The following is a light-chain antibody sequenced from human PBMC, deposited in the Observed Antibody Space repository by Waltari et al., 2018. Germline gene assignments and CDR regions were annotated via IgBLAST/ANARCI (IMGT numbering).Light chain of an antibody. Sequence: EIVMTQSPATLSVSPGDRATLSCRASQRICRNLAWYQHIRGQAPRLLFYGASTRAPGTPARFSASGSGTDFTLTISSLQSEDFAVYYCHQYNEWPPGLTFGGGTKLEI. CDR2: GAS. J-gene: IGKJ4*01. CDR1: QRICRN. V-gene: IGKV3-15*01. CDR3: HQYNEWPPGLT.